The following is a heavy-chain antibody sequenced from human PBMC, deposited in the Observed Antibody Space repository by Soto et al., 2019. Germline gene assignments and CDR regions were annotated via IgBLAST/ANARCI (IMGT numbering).Heavy chain of an antibody. CDR2: VNAYNGAT. Sequence: GASVKVSCKSSGYNFDAYYIHWVRQAPGQGLEWMGCVNAYNGATLFAQVFQGRVSMTRDTSITSAVMELSGLTSGDTAAYYCARSRSTVSRGSYFDVWGQGALVTVSS. J-gene: IGHJ4*02. D-gene: IGHD4-4*01. CDR3: ARSRSTVSRGSYFDV. CDR1: GYNFDAYY. V-gene: IGHV1-2*02.